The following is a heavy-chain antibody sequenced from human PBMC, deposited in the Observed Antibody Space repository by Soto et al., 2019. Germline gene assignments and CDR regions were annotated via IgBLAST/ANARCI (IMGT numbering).Heavy chain of an antibody. D-gene: IGHD7-27*01. CDR2: IYHSGST. V-gene: IGHV4-30-2*01. CDR1: GGSISSGGYF. J-gene: IGHJ4*02. CDR3: ARGWGRIVDY. Sequence: SETLSLTCAVSGGSISSGGYFWSWIRQPPGKGLEWIGYIYHSGSTYYNPSLKSRVTLSVDTSKNQFSLKLSSVTAADTAVYYCARGWGRIVDYWGQGTLVTVSS.